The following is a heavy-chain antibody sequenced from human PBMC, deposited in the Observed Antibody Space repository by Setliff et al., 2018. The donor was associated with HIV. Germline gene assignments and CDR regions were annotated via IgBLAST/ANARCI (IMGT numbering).Heavy chain of an antibody. V-gene: IGHV1-2*02. D-gene: IGHD4-17*01. CDR1: GYTFTEFY. CDR2: IYPNTGGT. CDR3: TRSTTAD. Sequence: ASVKVSCKASGYTFTEFYVHWVRQAPGEGLEWIGWIYPNTGGTNYAQKFQGRVTMTRDTSIRTAYMELRMLTSDDTAIYYSTRSTTADWGQGTMVTVSS. J-gene: IGHJ4*02.